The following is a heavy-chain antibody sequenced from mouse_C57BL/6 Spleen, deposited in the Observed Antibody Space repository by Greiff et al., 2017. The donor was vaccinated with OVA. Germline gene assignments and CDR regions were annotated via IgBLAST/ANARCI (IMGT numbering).Heavy chain of an antibody. V-gene: IGHV8-8*01. D-gene: IGHD1-1*01. Sequence: QVTLKESGPGILQPSQTLSLTCSFSGFSLSTFGMGVGWIRQPSGKGLEWLAHIWWDDDKYYNPALKSGLTTSKDTSKNQVFLKSANVDTADTATYYCARIYYYGSSYAMDYWGQGTSVTVSS. J-gene: IGHJ4*01. CDR1: GFSLSTFGMG. CDR2: IWWDDDK. CDR3: ARIYYYGSSYAMDY.